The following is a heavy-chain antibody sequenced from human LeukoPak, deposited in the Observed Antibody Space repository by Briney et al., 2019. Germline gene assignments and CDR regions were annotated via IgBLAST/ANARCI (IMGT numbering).Heavy chain of an antibody. CDR2: ISGSGIAM. CDR1: GFTFSTYE. D-gene: IGHD3-10*01. J-gene: IGHJ4*02. V-gene: IGHV3-48*03. CDR3: AGGYASGSPYYFDS. Sequence: PGGSLRLSCVGSGFTFSTYEMNWVRQAPGRGLEWVSYISGSGIAMFYGDSARGRFTISRGNAKNSLYLHMNSLRAEDTAIYYCAGGYASGSPYYFDSWGPGTMVTVSS.